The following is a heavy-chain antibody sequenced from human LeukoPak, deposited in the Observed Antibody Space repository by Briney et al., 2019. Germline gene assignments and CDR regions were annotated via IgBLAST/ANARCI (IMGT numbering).Heavy chain of an antibody. V-gene: IGHV4-61*02. D-gene: IGHD2/OR15-2a*01. CDR2: IYTSGST. CDR1: GGSISSGSYY. Sequence: PSQTLSLTCTVSGGSISSGSYYWSWIRQPAGKGLEWIGRIYTSGSTNYNPSLKSRVTISVDTSKNQFSLELSSVTAADTAVYYCARDLSHHSYFDYWGQGTLVTVSS. CDR3: ARDLSHHSYFDY. J-gene: IGHJ4*02.